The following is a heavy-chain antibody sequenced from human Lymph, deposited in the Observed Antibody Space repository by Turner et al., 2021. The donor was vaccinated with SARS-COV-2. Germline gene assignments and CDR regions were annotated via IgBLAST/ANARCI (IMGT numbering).Heavy chain of an antibody. CDR1: ESTLTELS. CDR2: FDLEDGET. Sequence: QVQLVQSGAEVKKPGASVKVSCKVSESTLTELSMHWVRQAPGKGLEWMGGFDLEDGETIYAQKFQGRVTMTEDTSTDTPYMELSSLRSEDTAVYYCAIGSSKPQWLDLFWYWGQGTLVTVSS. J-gene: IGHJ4*02. CDR3: AIGSSKPQWLDLFWY. V-gene: IGHV1-24*01. D-gene: IGHD6-19*01.